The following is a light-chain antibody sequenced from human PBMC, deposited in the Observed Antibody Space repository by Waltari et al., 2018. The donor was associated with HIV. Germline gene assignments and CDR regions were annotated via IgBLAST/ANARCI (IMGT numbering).Light chain of an antibody. CDR2: DDS. V-gene: IGLV3-21*02. CDR3: QVWDSPSGHPYV. J-gene: IGLJ1*01. CDR1: IIATKS. Sequence: SYVLTQPPSVSVAPGQTARITCEGDIIATKSVHWYQQKPGQAPLLIVYDDSERPSWIPERFSGSNSGNTATLTLSRVEAGDEADYYCQVWDSPSGHPYVFGTGTTVTVL.